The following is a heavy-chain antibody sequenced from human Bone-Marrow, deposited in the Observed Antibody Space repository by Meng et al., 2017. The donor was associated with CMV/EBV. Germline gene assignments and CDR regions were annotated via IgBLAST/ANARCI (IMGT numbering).Heavy chain of an antibody. D-gene: IGHD2-2*01. V-gene: IGHV1-2*02. CDR1: GYTFTGYY. CDR2: ISPNSGGT. Sequence: ASVKVSCKASGYTFTGYYMHWVRQAPGQGLEWMGWISPNSGGTNSAQKFQGRVTMTRDTSISTAYMELSSLRSEDTAVYYCARVSPAARRVRGGGPYYFDYWGQGTLVTVSS. CDR3: ARVSPAARRVRGGGPYYFDY. J-gene: IGHJ4*02.